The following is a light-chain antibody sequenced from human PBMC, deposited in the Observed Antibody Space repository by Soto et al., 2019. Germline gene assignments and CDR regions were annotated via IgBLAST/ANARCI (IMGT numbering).Light chain of an antibody. V-gene: IGLV9-49*03. CDR1: SGYSYYN. Sequence: QLVLTQPPSASASLGASVTLTCTLSSGYSYYNVDWYQQRPGKGPRFVMRVGTGGIVGSKGDGIPDRFSVLGSGLNRFLTINNIQEEDESDYHCAADHGSGGNFVVVFGGGTKLTVL. CDR2: VGTGGIVG. J-gene: IGLJ2*01. CDR3: AADHGSGGNFVVV.